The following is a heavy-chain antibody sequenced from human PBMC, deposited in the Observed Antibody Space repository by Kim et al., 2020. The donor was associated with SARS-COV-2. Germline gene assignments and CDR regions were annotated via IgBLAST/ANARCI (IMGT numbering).Heavy chain of an antibody. CDR1: GFTFSSYA. J-gene: IGHJ6*02. V-gene: IGHV3-23*01. CDR2: ISGSGGST. Sequence: GGSLRLSCAASGFTFSSYAMSWVRQAPGKGLEWVSAISGSGGSTYYADSVKGRFTISRDNSKNTLYLQMNSLRAEDTAVYYCAKGGMVRGVIKKKYYSYGMDVWGQGTTVTVSS. CDR3: AKGGMVRGVIKKKYYSYGMDV. D-gene: IGHD3-10*01.